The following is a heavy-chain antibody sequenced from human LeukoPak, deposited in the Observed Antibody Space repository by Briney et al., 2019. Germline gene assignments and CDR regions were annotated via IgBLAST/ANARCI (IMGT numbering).Heavy chain of an antibody. CDR2: IIPIFGTA. Sequence: ASVKVSCKASGGTFSSYAISWVRQAPGQGLEWMGGIIPIFGTANYAQKFQGRVTITADESTSTAYMELSSLRSEDTAVYYCVHPIVVPAANHPTDAFDIWGQGTMVTVSS. CDR1: GGTFSSYA. V-gene: IGHV1-69*01. D-gene: IGHD2-2*01. J-gene: IGHJ3*02. CDR3: VHPIVVPAANHPTDAFDI.